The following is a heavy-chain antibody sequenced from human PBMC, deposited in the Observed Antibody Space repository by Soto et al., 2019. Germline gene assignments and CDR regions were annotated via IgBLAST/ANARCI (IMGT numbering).Heavy chain of an antibody. CDR1: GYRFTSYW. CDR2: IYPGDSDV. J-gene: IGHJ4*02. Sequence: GESLKISCQASGYRFTSYWIAWVRQMPGKGLEWVGIIYPGDSDVKYSPSFEGHITISVDRSDGIAYLQWTSLKASDTALYFCARHFDSSGYYPDYWGQGTQVTVSS. D-gene: IGHD3-22*01. CDR3: ARHFDSSGYYPDY. V-gene: IGHV5-51*01.